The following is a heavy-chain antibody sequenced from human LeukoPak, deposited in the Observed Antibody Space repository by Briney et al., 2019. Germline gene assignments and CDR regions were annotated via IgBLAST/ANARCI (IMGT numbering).Heavy chain of an antibody. CDR2: ISGSGGST. V-gene: IGHV3-23*01. D-gene: IGHD4-23*01. CDR3: AKDSGLRWCYFDY. J-gene: IGHJ4*02. Sequence: PGGSLRFSCAASGFTFSSYAMSWVRQAPGKGLEWVSAISGSGGSTYYADSVKGRFTISRDNSKNTLYLQMNSLRAEDTAVYYCAKDSGLRWCYFDYWGQGTLVTVSS. CDR1: GFTFSSYA.